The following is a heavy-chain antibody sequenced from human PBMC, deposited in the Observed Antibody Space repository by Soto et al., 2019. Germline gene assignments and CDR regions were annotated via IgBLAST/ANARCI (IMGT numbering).Heavy chain of an antibody. Sequence: SETLSRTCTVSGGSISNSYWSWIRQSPGKGLEWIGYIYSSGNTNYNPSLKSRVTISVDTSKNQFSLRLSSVTAADTAVYYCVSGYYDSSGAWSFDIWGQGTMVTVSS. J-gene: IGHJ3*02. CDR1: GGSISNSY. CDR2: IYSSGNT. V-gene: IGHV4-59*01. CDR3: VSGYYDSSGAWSFDI. D-gene: IGHD3-22*01.